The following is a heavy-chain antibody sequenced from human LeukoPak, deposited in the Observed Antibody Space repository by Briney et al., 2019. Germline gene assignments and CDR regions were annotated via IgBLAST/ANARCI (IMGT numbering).Heavy chain of an antibody. J-gene: IGHJ6*03. Sequence: GGSLRLSCAASGFTFSSYAMSWVRQAPGKGLEWVSAISGSGGSTYYADSVKGRFTISRDNSKNTLYLQMNSLRAEDTAVYYCARVRADYDFWSGYYTRGHYYYYMDVWGKGTTVTVSS. V-gene: IGHV3-23*01. CDR2: ISGSGGST. CDR3: ARVRADYDFWSGYYTRGHYYYYMDV. CDR1: GFTFSSYA. D-gene: IGHD3-3*01.